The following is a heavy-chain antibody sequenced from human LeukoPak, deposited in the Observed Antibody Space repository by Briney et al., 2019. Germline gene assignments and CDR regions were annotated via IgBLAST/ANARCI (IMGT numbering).Heavy chain of an antibody. Sequence: PSETLSLTCTVSGGSISSSSYYRGWIRQPPGKGLKWIGSIYYSGSTYYNPSLKSRVTISVDTSKNQFSLKLSSVTAADTAVYYCARVSGNIVVVPAGHFDYWGQGTLVTVSS. V-gene: IGHV4-39*07. CDR2: IYYSGST. J-gene: IGHJ4*02. CDR3: ARVSGNIVVVPAGHFDY. CDR1: GGSISSSSYY. D-gene: IGHD2-2*01.